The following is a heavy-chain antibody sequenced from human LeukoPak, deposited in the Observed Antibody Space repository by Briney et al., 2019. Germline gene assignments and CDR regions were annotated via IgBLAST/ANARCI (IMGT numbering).Heavy chain of an antibody. CDR1: GYTFTSYD. Sequence: ASVKVSCKASGYTFTSYDINWVRQATGQGLEWMGWMNPNSGNTGYAQKFQGRVTMTRNTSISTAYMELSSLRSEDTAVYYCARGRYCSSTSCYNDEYWGREPWSPSPQ. V-gene: IGHV1-8*01. CDR2: MNPNSGNT. D-gene: IGHD2-2*02. CDR3: ARGRYCSSTSCYNDEY. J-gene: IGHJ4*02.